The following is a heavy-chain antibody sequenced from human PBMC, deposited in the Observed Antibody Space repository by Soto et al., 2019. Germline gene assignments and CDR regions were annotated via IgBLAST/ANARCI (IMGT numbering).Heavy chain of an antibody. CDR1: GYTFTSYG. CDR2: ISAYNGNT. V-gene: IGHV1-18*01. CDR3: ARTVGASYAIDI. J-gene: IGHJ3*02. Sequence: QVQLVQSGAEVKKPGASVKVSCKASGYTFTSYGISCVRQAPGQGLEWMGRISAYNGNTNYAQKLQGRVTMTTDTSTSTPYVELTSLKSDDTAVYYCARTVGASYAIDIWGQGTMVTVS. D-gene: IGHD1-26*01.